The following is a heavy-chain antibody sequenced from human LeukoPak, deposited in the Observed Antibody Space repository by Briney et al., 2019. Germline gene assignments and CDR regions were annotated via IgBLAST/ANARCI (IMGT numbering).Heavy chain of an antibody. J-gene: IGHJ3*02. Sequence: PGGSLRLSCAASGFMFSSYWMSWVRQAPGKGLEWVADIKEDGSEKSYVDSVKGRFTISRDNAKNSLYLQMNSLRAEDTAVYYCAVSSGWYVGDAFDIWGQGTMVTVSS. V-gene: IGHV3-7*01. CDR1: GFMFSSYW. D-gene: IGHD6-19*01. CDR3: AVSSGWYVGDAFDI. CDR2: IKEDGSEK.